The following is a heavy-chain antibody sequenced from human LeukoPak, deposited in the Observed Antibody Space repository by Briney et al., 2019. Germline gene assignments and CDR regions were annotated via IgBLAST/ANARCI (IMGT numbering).Heavy chain of an antibody. CDR1: GGSFSGYY. Sequence: SETLSLTCAVYGGSFSGYYWSWIRQPPGKGLEWIGSIYYSGSTYYNPSLKSRVTISVDTSKNQFSLKLSSVTAADTAVYYCARGPNYDILTGYYFDYWGQGTLVTVSS. J-gene: IGHJ4*02. V-gene: IGHV4-34*01. CDR2: IYYSGST. D-gene: IGHD3-9*01. CDR3: ARGPNYDILTGYYFDY.